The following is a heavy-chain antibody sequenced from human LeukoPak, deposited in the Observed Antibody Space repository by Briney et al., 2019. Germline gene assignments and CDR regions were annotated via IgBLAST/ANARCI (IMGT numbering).Heavy chain of an antibody. CDR3: ARSGGVGGSYCYAFDI. D-gene: IGHD1-26*01. CDR1: GGSISSYY. V-gene: IGHV4-59*08. Sequence: PSETLSLTCTVSGGSISSYYWSWIRQPPGKGLEWIGYIYYGGSTNYNPSLKSRVTISVDTSKNQFSLKLSSVTAADTAVYYCARSGGVGGSYCYAFDIWGQGTMVTVSS. CDR2: IYYGGST. J-gene: IGHJ3*02.